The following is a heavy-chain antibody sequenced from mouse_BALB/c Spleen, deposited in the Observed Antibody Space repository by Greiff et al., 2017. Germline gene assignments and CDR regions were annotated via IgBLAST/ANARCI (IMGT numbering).Heavy chain of an antibody. CDR2: INPSNGRT. CDR1: GYTFTSYW. D-gene: IGHD2-14*01. Sequence: VKLQQPGAELVKPGASVKLSCKASGYTFTSYWMHWVKQRPGQGLEWIGEINPSNGRTNYNEKFKSKATLTVDKSSSTAYMQLSSLTSEDSAVYYCARRAYRYFDYWGQGTTLTVAS. J-gene: IGHJ2*01. CDR3: ARRAYRYFDY. V-gene: IGHV1S81*02.